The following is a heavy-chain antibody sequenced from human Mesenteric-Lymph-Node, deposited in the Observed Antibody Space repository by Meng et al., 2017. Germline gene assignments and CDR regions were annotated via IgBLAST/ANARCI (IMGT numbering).Heavy chain of an antibody. D-gene: IGHD3-10*01. CDR2: IYYSGST. CDR3: ARVGESDY. V-gene: IGHV4-61*01. Sequence: SETLSLTCTVSGGSVSSGSYYWSWIRQPPGKGLEWIGYIYYSGSTNYNPSLKSRVTISVDTSKNQFSLKLSSVTAADTAVYYCARVGESDYWGQGTLVTVSS. J-gene: IGHJ4*02. CDR1: GGSVSSGSYY.